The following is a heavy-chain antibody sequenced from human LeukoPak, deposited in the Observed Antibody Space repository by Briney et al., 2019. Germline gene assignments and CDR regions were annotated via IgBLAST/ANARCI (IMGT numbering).Heavy chain of an antibody. CDR3: ARGGGGPSLLWFGESPSFDY. J-gene: IGHJ4*02. Sequence: SETLSLTCAVYGGSFSDYYWSWLRQPPGKGLEWIGYIYYSGDTFYNPSLKSRVTISVDTSKNQFSLMLRYVTAADTAVYYCARGGGGPSLLWFGESPSFDYWAQGPLVTVSS. CDR1: GGSFSDYY. V-gene: IGHV4-59*13. CDR2: IYYSGDT. D-gene: IGHD3-10*01.